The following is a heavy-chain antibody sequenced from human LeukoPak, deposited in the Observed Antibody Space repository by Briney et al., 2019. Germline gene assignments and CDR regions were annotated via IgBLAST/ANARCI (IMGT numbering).Heavy chain of an antibody. J-gene: IGHJ5*02. CDR2: LYPSGST. D-gene: IGHD2-21*02. CDR3: ARRAGDWAVNWIDP. Sequence: SETLSLTCTVSGGSITGTTYYWAWFRQPPGQGLEWIGSLYPSGSTYYSPSLKSRVSIFLDTSKSQLSLNVRSVTAADTAVYYCARRAGDWAVNWIDPWGQGTLVTVS. V-gene: IGHV4-39*01. CDR1: GGSITGTTYY.